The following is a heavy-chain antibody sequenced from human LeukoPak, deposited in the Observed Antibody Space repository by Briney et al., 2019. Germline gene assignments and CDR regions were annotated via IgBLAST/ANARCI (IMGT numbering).Heavy chain of an antibody. CDR2: ISGSGAST. Sequence: PGGSLRLSCLTSGFTLSTNAMSWVRQAPGKGLEWISGISGSGASTYYADSVKGRFTISRDDSRNTLYLQMNSLRGDDTAVYYCAKGTIVAAYYFDYWGQGTLVTVSS. J-gene: IGHJ4*02. V-gene: IGHV3-23*01. D-gene: IGHD6-13*01. CDR3: AKGTIVAAYYFDY. CDR1: GFTLSTNA.